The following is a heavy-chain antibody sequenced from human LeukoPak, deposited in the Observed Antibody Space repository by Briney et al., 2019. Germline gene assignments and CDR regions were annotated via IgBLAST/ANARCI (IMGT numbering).Heavy chain of an antibody. CDR3: ARAEEQRWGYVDY. V-gene: IGHV3-7*04. J-gene: IGHJ4*02. D-gene: IGHD5-24*01. CDR1: GFTFSSYW. CDR2: IKQDGSDK. Sequence: GALRLSCAASGFTFSSYWMTWVRQAPGKGLEWAANIKQDGSDKYYVDSVKGRFTISRDNAKNSLYLQMNSLRDEDTAVYYCARAEEQRWGYVDYWGQGTLVTVSS.